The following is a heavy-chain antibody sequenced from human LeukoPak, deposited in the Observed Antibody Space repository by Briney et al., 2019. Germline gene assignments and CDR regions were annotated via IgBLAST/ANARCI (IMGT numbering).Heavy chain of an antibody. V-gene: IGHV4-59*01. CDR1: GGSISSYY. Sequence: SETLSLTCTVSGGSISSYYWSWIRQPPGKGLEWIGYIYYSGSTNYNPSLKSRVTISVDTSKNQFSLKLSSVTAADTAVYYCARAARSRGYSYPFDYWGQGTLVTVSS. CDR3: ARAARSRGYSYPFDY. CDR2: IYYSGST. D-gene: IGHD5-18*01. J-gene: IGHJ4*02.